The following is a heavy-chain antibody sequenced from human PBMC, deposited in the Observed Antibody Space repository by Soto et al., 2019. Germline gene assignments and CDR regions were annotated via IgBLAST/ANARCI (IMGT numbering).Heavy chain of an antibody. CDR1: GGSLSGYY. Sequence: QVQLQQWGAGLLTPSETLSLTCAVYGGSLSGYYWGWIRQPPGKGLEWIGEINHSGGTNCNPSLKCRVPMSVDTFQKQFSLKLTSVTAADTAVYYCAKMGGYYDCWRGYSTREYYFDYWGQGTLVTVSS. CDR2: INHSGGT. D-gene: IGHD3-3*01. CDR3: AKMGGYYDCWRGYSTREYYFDY. V-gene: IGHV4-34*01. J-gene: IGHJ4*02.